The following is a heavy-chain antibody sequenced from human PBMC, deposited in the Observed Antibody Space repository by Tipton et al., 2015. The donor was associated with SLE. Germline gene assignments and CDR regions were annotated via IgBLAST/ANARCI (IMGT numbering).Heavy chain of an antibody. CDR2: IYTSGST. V-gene: IGHV4-61*09. Sequence: TLSLTCTVSGASISSGGIYCWHWIRQPAGKGLEWIGHIYTSGSTQYNPSLKSRVTISIDTSKNQFSLRLNSVTAADTAVYYCARMQGLYVNWFDLWGQGTLATVS. D-gene: IGHD6-25*01. J-gene: IGHJ5*02. CDR1: GASISSGGIYC. CDR3: ARMQGLYVNWFDL.